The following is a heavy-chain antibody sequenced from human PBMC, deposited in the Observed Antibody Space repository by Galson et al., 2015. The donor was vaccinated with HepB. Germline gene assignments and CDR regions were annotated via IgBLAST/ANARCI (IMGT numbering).Heavy chain of an antibody. J-gene: IGHJ6*02. V-gene: IGHV3-48*03. CDR3: ARDFRPYGDYPRYYYYYYGMDV. D-gene: IGHD4-17*01. CDR1: GFTFSSYE. CDR2: ISSSGSTI. Sequence: SLRLSCAASGFTFSSYEMNWVRQAPGKGLEWVSYISSSGSTIYYADSVKVRFTISRDNAKNSLYLQMNSLRAEDTAVYYCARDFRPYGDYPRYYYYYYGMDVWGQGTTVTVSS.